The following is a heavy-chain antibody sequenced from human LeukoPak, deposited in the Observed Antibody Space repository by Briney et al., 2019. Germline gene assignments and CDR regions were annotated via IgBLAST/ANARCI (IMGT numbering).Heavy chain of an antibody. D-gene: IGHD3-10*01. J-gene: IGHJ4*02. CDR2: ISGSGATT. V-gene: IGHV3-23*01. CDR3: ARPIWFGEFGVY. Sequence: GGSLRLSCAASGFTFSTYAMSWVRQAPGKGLEWVSAISGSGATTYYADSVKGRFTISRDNSKNTLYLQMNSLRAEDTAVYYCARPIWFGEFGVYWGQGTLVTVSS. CDR1: GFTFSTYA.